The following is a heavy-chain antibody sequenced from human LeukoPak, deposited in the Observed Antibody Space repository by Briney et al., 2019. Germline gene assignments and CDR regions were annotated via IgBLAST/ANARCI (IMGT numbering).Heavy chain of an antibody. J-gene: IGHJ5*02. CDR1: GYTFTGYY. CDR3: ARAGRGYSNYGDWFDP. Sequence: ASVKVSCKASGYTFTGYYMHWVRQAPGQGLEWMGWINPNSGGTNYAQKFQGRVTMTRDTSISTAYMELSRLRSDDTAVYYCARAGRGYSNYGDWFDPWGQGTLVNVSS. V-gene: IGHV1-2*02. CDR2: INPNSGGT. D-gene: IGHD4-11*01.